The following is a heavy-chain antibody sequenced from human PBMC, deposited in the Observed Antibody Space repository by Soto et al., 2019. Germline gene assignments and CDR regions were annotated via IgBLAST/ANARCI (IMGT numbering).Heavy chain of an antibody. CDR1: GYTFTTYY. J-gene: IGHJ4*02. D-gene: IGHD2-15*01. Sequence: QVQLVQSGAEVKRPGASVKVSCKASGYTFTTYYMHWVRQAPGQGLEWWGIINPTGGSTTYAQKFKGRVTMTRDTSTSTVYLELSSLRSEDTAVYYCARAGYCSGGTCFHGNCDYWGQGTLVTVSA. CDR2: INPTGGST. CDR3: ARAGYCSGGTCFHGNCDY. V-gene: IGHV1-46*01.